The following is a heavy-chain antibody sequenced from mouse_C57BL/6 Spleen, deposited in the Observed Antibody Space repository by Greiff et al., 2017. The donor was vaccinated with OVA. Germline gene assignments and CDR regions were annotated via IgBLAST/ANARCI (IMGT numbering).Heavy chain of an antibody. Sequence: EVKLVESEGGLVQPGSSMKLSCTASGFTFSDYYTAWVRQVPEKGLEWVANINYDGSSTYYLDSLKSRFIISRDNAKNILYLQMSSLKSEDTATYYCARGAYYYGSSYDAMDYWGQGTSVTVSS. D-gene: IGHD1-1*01. CDR1: GFTFSDYY. J-gene: IGHJ4*01. V-gene: IGHV5-16*01. CDR3: ARGAYYYGSSYDAMDY. CDR2: INYDGSST.